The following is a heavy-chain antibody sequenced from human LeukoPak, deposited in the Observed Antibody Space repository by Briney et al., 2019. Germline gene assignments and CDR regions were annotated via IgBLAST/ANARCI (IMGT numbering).Heavy chain of an antibody. J-gene: IGHJ3*01. CDR1: GFTFSSYA. Sequence: GGSLRLSCPASGFTFSSYAMSWVRQAPGKGLEWVSVISGGAGTTYYADSVKGRFTISRDNSKNTLYLQMNSLRAEDTAIYHCAKDLVVAATSGAFDFWGQGTMVTVSS. CDR3: AKDLVVAATSGAFDF. CDR2: ISGGAGTT. D-gene: IGHD2-15*01. V-gene: IGHV3-23*01.